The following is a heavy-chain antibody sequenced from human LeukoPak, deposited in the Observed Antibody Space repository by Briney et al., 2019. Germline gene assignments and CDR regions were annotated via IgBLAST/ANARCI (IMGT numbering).Heavy chain of an antibody. CDR3: ASFRTYYDSSGSLDY. J-gene: IGHJ4*02. V-gene: IGHV1-18*01. Sequence: EASVNVSCKASGYTFTSYGISWVRQAPGQGLEWMGWISAYNGNTNYAQKLQGRVTMTTDTSTSTAYMELRSLRSDDTAVYYCASFRTYYDSSGSLDYWGQGTLVTVSS. CDR2: ISAYNGNT. D-gene: IGHD3-22*01. CDR1: GYTFTSYG.